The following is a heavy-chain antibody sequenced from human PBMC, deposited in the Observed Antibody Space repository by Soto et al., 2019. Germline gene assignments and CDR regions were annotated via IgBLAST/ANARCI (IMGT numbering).Heavy chain of an antibody. Sequence: PGGSLRLCCAASGFTFSSYGMHWVRQAPGKGLEWVAVISYDGSNKYYADSVKGRFTISRDNSKNTLYLQMNSLRAEDTAVYYCSKLSYGRSNCFDLWCQGTLVSVS. J-gene: IGHJ5*02. CDR1: GFTFSSYG. CDR3: SKLSYGRSNCFDL. V-gene: IGHV3-30*18. D-gene: IGHD5-18*01. CDR2: ISYDGSNK.